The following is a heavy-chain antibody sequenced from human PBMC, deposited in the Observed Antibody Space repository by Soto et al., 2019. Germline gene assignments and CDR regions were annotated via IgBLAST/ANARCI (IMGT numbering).Heavy chain of an antibody. Sequence: EVQLVESGGGLVQPGGSLRLSCAASGFTVSSNYMSWVRQAPGKGLEWVSVIYSRGSTYYADSVKGRFTISRHNSKNTLYLKMNSLRAEATAVYYCASYITFGGVIVRSGYFDLWGRGTLVTVSS. CDR3: ASYITFGGVIVRSGYFDL. J-gene: IGHJ2*01. CDR1: GFTVSSNY. V-gene: IGHV3-53*04. CDR2: IYSRGST. D-gene: IGHD3-16*02.